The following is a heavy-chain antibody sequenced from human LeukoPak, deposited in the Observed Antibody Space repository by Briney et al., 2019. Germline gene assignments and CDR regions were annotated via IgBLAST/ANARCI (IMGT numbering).Heavy chain of an antibody. J-gene: IGHJ4*02. CDR2: ISAYNGNT. Sequence: VASVKVSCKASGYTFTSYGISWVRQAPGQGLKWMGWISAYNGNTNYAQKLQGRVTMTTDTSTSTAYMELRSLRSDDTAIYYCATYRQVLLPFESWGQGTLVTVSS. V-gene: IGHV1-18*01. CDR3: ATYRQVLLPFES. CDR1: GYTFTSYG. D-gene: IGHD2-8*02.